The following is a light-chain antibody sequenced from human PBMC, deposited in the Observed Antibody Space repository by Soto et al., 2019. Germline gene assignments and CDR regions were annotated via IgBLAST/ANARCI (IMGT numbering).Light chain of an antibody. Sequence: EIVMTQSPATLSVSPGERATLSCRASQSVSSNLAWSQQKPGQAPRLLLYGASTRATGSPARFSGSGSGTEFTLTISSLQSEDFAVYYCQQYNNWPPGKFGQGTKVEIK. CDR2: GAS. V-gene: IGKV3-15*01. CDR3: QQYNNWPPGK. CDR1: QSVSSN. J-gene: IGKJ1*01.